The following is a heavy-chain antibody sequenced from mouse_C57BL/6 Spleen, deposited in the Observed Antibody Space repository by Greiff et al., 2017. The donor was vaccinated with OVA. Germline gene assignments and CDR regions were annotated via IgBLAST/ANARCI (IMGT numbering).Heavy chain of an antibody. J-gene: IGHJ2*01. Sequence: QVQLKQPGAELVKPGASVKLSCKASGYTFTSYWMHWVKQRPGRGLEWIGRIDPNSGGTTYNEKFKSKATLTVDKPSSTAYMQLSSLTSEDSAVCYCARWYDYDGDYWGQGTTLTVSS. CDR2: IDPNSGGT. CDR1: GYTFTSYW. D-gene: IGHD2-4*01. V-gene: IGHV1-72*01. CDR3: ARWYDYDGDY.